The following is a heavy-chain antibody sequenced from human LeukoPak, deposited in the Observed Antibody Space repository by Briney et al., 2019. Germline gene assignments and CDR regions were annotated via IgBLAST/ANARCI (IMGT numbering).Heavy chain of an antibody. CDR1: GFTFSNSW. CDR3: ARLLKSMWFGELLYGFDY. V-gene: IGHV3-7*01. J-gene: IGHJ4*02. Sequence: RPGGSLRLSCAASGFTFSNSWMSWVRQAPGKGLEWVANIKQDGSEKSYVDSVRGRFTISRDNAKNSLFLQMNSLRAEDTAVYYCARLLKSMWFGELLYGFDYWGQGILVTVSS. CDR2: IKQDGSEK. D-gene: IGHD3-10*01.